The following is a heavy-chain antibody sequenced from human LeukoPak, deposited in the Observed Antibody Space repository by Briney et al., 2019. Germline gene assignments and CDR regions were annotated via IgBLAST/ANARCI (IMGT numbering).Heavy chain of an antibody. CDR3: ARGDRADTMYYYFMDV. Sequence: PGRSLRLSCAASGFTLTTYNMHWVRQAPGKGLEWVAIISYDERNKYYADSVKGRFTISRDNSKNTLYLQMSSLRPEDTAVYYCARGDRADTMYYYFMDVWGKGTTVTVSS. CDR1: GFTLTTYN. J-gene: IGHJ6*03. V-gene: IGHV3-30*15. D-gene: IGHD2-21*02. CDR2: ISYDERNK.